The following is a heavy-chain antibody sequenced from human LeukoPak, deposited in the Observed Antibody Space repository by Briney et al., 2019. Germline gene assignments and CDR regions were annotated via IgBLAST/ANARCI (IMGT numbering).Heavy chain of an antibody. CDR1: GGTFSSYA. J-gene: IGHJ4*02. Sequence: SVKVSCKASGGTFSSYAISWVRQAPGQGLEWMGGIIPIFGTANYAQKFQGRVTITADKSTSTAYMELSSLRSEDTAVYYCARAKVEHGIKYFDYWGQGTLVTVSS. CDR2: IIPIFGTA. CDR3: ARAKVEHGIKYFDY. V-gene: IGHV1-69*06. D-gene: IGHD1-14*01.